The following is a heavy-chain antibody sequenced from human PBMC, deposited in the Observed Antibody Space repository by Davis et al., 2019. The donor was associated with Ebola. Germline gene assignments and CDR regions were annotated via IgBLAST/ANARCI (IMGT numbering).Heavy chain of an antibody. V-gene: IGHV1-3*01. CDR3: ARDDGRTWNLDS. Sequence: ASVKVSCKASGYIFISYAMHWARHLLGERLEWPRSLDPTSGSTEFSEKFQDRVPISRDTPATTVYMELSSLTSEDTAVYFCARDDGRTWNLDSWGQVSLITVSS. J-gene: IGHJ4*02. CDR1: GYIFISYA. CDR2: LDPTSGST. D-gene: IGHD1-1*01.